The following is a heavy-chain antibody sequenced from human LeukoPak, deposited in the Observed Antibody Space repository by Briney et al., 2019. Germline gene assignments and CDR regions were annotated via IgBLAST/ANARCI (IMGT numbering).Heavy chain of an antibody. V-gene: IGHV1-2*02. J-gene: IGHJ5*02. D-gene: IGHD6-19*01. Sequence: ASVKVSCKASGYTFTGYYMHWVRQAPGQGLEWMGWINPNSGGTNYAQKFQGRVTMTRDTSTSTVYMELSSLRSEDTAVYYCARELSSFGAIAVAGMNWFDPWGQGTLVTVSS. CDR3: ARELSSFGAIAVAGMNWFDP. CDR1: GYTFTGYY. CDR2: INPNSGGT.